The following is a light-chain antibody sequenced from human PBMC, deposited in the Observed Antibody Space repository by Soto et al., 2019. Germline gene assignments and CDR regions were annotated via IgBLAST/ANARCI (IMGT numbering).Light chain of an antibody. Sequence: QSVLTQPPSASGSPGQSVTISCSGTSSDVGAYNYVSWYQRHPGKAPKLMIYDVSKRPSGVPDRFSGSKSGNTASLTVAGLQAEDEAYYYCISYAGSNNLYVVFGGGTKVTVL. CDR3: ISYAGSNNLYVV. CDR1: SSDVGAYNY. CDR2: DVS. V-gene: IGLV2-8*01. J-gene: IGLJ2*01.